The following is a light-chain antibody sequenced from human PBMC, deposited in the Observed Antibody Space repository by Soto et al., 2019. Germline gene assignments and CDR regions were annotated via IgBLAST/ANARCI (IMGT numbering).Light chain of an antibody. CDR1: QTISSW. J-gene: IGKJ1*01. Sequence: DIQMTQSPSTLSGSVGDRVTITCRASQTISSWLAWYQQKPGKAPKLLIYKASTLKSGVPSRFSGSGAGTECTLTISSLQPDDVATDYCPHYNSYSEAFGQGTQVDIK. V-gene: IGKV1-5*03. CDR2: KAS. CDR3: PHYNSYSEA.